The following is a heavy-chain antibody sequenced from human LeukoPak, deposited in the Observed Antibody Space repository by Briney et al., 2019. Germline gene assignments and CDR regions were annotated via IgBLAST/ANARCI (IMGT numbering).Heavy chain of an antibody. CDR3: ATGYRCSSSNCYGYYYYYMVV. D-gene: IGHD2-2*01. V-gene: IGHV1-18*01. CDR2: ISTYNGDT. J-gene: IGHJ6*03. CDR1: GYTFTSYG. Sequence: ASVKVSCKASGYTFTSYGISWVRQAPGQGLEWMGWISTYNGDTNYAQKLQGRVTMTTDTSTNTAYMELRSLRSDDTAVYYCATGYRCSSSNCYGYYYYYMVVWGKGTTVTVSS.